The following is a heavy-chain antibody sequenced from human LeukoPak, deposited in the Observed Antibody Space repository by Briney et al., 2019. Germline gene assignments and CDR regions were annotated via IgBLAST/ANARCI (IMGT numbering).Heavy chain of an antibody. J-gene: IGHJ4*02. Sequence: GRSLRLSCAASGFTFSSYAMHWVRQAPGKGLEWVAVISYDGSNKYYADSVKGRFTISRDNSKNTLYLQMNSLRAEDTAVYYCARDFDAYFDYWGRGTLVTVSS. CDR2: ISYDGSNK. V-gene: IGHV3-30-3*01. CDR1: GFTFSSYA. CDR3: ARDFDAYFDY.